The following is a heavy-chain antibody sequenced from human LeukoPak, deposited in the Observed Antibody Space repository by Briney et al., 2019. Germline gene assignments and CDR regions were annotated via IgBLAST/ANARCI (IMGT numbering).Heavy chain of an antibody. V-gene: IGHV3-30*04. CDR2: ISYDGSNE. Sequence: PGGSLRLSCAASGFTFSSYAMHLVRQAPGKGLEWVAVISYDGSNEYYADSVKGRFTISRDNSKNTLYLQMNSLRAEDTAVYYCARDRVGATLYFDYWGQGTLVTVSS. CDR3: ARDRVGATLYFDY. CDR1: GFTFSSYA. J-gene: IGHJ4*02. D-gene: IGHD1-26*01.